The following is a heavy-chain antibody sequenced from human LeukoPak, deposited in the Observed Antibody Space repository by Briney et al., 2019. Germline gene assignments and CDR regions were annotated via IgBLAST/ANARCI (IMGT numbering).Heavy chain of an antibody. Sequence: GGSLRLSCAASGFSFSSYSMNWVRQAPGKGLEWVANIKQDGSEKYYVDSVKGRFTISRDNAKNSLYLQMNSLRAEDTAVYYCASSDYYDSSGYDPYFDYWGQGTLVTVSS. J-gene: IGHJ4*02. CDR3: ASSDYYDSSGYDPYFDY. D-gene: IGHD3-22*01. CDR2: IKQDGSEK. V-gene: IGHV3-7*01. CDR1: GFSFSSYS.